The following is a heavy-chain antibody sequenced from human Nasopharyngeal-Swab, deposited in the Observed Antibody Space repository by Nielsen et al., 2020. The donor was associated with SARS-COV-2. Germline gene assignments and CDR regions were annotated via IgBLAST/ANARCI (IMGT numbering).Heavy chain of an antibody. Sequence: VRQMPGKGLEWMGIIYPGDSDTRYSPSFQGQVTISADKSISTAYLQWSSLKASDTAMYYCARLLAARLAYFDYWGQGTLVTVSS. CDR2: IYPGDSDT. J-gene: IGHJ4*02. CDR3: ARLLAARLAYFDY. V-gene: IGHV5-51*01. D-gene: IGHD3-3*01.